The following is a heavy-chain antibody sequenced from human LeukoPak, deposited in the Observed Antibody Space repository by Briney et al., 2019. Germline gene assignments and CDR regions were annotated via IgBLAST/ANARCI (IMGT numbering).Heavy chain of an antibody. Sequence: PGGSLRLSCAASGFTFSSNAMGWVHQAPGKGLEWVSTISGNYGSTYYADSVKGRSTISRDNFKNTVFLRMNSLRAEDTAVYYCAKVVLLLTASDAFDFWGQGTKVTVSS. CDR1: GFTFSSNA. J-gene: IGHJ3*01. D-gene: IGHD2-21*02. CDR3: AKVVLLLTASDAFDF. V-gene: IGHV3-23*01. CDR2: ISGNYGST.